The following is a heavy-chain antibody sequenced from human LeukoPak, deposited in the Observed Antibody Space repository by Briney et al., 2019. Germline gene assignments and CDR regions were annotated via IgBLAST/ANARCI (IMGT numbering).Heavy chain of an antibody. CDR3: ARGSGYYGSGSYYYYYYMDV. CDR1: GGSISSYY. CDR2: IYYSGST. V-gene: IGHV4-39*07. Sequence: SETLSLTCTVSGGSISSYYWSWIRQPPGKGLEWIGSIYYSGSTYYNPSLKSRVTISVDTSKNQFSLKLSSVTAADTAVYYCARGSGYYGSGSYYYYYYMDVWGKGTTVTVSS. J-gene: IGHJ6*03. D-gene: IGHD3-10*01.